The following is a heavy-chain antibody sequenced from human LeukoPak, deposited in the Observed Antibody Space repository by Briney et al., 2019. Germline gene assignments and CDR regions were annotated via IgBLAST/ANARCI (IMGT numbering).Heavy chain of an antibody. Sequence: GRSLRLYCAASGFTFSSYVMHWVRQAPGKGLEWVAVISYDGSNKYYADSVKGRFIISRDNSKNTLYLQMNSLRAEDTAVYYCARDLVSSWCGTFDYWGQGTLVTVSS. V-gene: IGHV3-30*03. CDR1: GFTFSSYV. D-gene: IGHD6-13*01. CDR3: ARDLVSSWCGTFDY. J-gene: IGHJ4*02. CDR2: ISYDGSNK.